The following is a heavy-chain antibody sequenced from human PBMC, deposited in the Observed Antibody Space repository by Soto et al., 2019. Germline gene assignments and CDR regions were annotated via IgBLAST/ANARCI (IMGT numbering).Heavy chain of an antibody. J-gene: IGHJ4*02. CDR2: ITSSSTTI. D-gene: IGHD1-26*01. CDR3: ARSVGGSYPY. CDR1: GFTFSTYS. Sequence: GGSLRLSCAASGFTFSTYSMNWVRRAPGRGLEWVSYITSSSTTIYYADSVKGRFTISRDNAKNSLYLQMNSLRAEDTAVYYCARSVGGSYPYWGQGTLVTVSS. V-gene: IGHV3-48*01.